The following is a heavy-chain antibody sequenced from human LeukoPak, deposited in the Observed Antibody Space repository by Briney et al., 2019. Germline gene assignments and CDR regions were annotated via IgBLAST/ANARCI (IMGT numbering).Heavy chain of an antibody. J-gene: IGHJ5*02. CDR3: VRSPACSSGTCYPNWFDP. D-gene: IGHD2-15*01. CDR2: TYPGDSNT. CDR1: GYSFTNSW. Sequence: GESLKISCKGSGYSFTNSWIGWVRQMPGKGLEWMGITYPGDSNTRYSPSFQGQVTISADKSISSAYLQWSSLKASDTAMYYCVRSPACSSGTCYPNWFDPWGQGTLVTVSS. V-gene: IGHV5-51*01.